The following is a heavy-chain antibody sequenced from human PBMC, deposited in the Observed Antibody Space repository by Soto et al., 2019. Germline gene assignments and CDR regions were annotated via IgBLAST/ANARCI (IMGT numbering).Heavy chain of an antibody. CDR1: GDSINTFY. CDR3: AREGSYSAYNFAHGIQLWSFDF. V-gene: IGHV4-4*07. Sequence: SETLSLTHTFSGDSINTFYWSWLRQPAGKRLEWIGRIFSSGSTSFNPSLESRVAMSVDTSKNHFSLNLSSVTAADMAVYYCAREGSYSAYNFAHGIQLWSFDFWGQGDLVTVSS. J-gene: IGHJ4*02. CDR2: IFSSGST. D-gene: IGHD5-12*01.